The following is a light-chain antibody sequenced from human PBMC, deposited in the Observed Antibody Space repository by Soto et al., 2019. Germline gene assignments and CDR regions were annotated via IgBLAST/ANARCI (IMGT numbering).Light chain of an antibody. Sequence: QSALTQPASVSGSPGQSITISCTGTSSDVGGYNYVSWYQQNPGKAPKLMIYEVSNRPSGVSNRFSGSKSGNTASLTISGLQAEDEADYYCSSYTSSSTLVFGEGTKLTVL. CDR2: EVS. CDR3: SSYTSSSTLV. J-gene: IGLJ2*01. V-gene: IGLV2-14*01. CDR1: SSDVGGYNY.